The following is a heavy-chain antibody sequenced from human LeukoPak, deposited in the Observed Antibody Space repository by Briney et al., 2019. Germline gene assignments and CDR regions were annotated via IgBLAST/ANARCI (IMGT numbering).Heavy chain of an antibody. CDR2: INPSGGST. J-gene: IGHJ4*02. Sequence: ASVKVSCKASGYTFTSYYMHWVRQAPGQGLEWMGIINPSGGSTSYAQKFQGRVTMTRDTSTSTVYMELSSLRSEDTAVYYCAREQNYYDSSGLGDYFDYWGQGTLATVSS. D-gene: IGHD3-22*01. V-gene: IGHV1-46*01. CDR3: AREQNYYDSSGLGDYFDY. CDR1: GYTFTSYY.